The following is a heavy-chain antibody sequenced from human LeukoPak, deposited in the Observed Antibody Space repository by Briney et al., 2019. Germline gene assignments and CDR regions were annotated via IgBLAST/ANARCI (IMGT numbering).Heavy chain of an antibody. J-gene: IGHJ4*02. V-gene: IGHV3-21*01. CDR1: GFTFSSYS. D-gene: IGHD1-26*01. CDR2: ISSSSSYI. Sequence: GGSLRLSCAASGFTFSSYSMNWVRQAPGKGLEWVSSISSSSSYIYYADSVKGRFTISRDNAKNSLYLQMNSLRAEDTAVYYCARVPPGGSYSYFDYWGQGTLVTVSS. CDR3: ARVPPGGSYSYFDY.